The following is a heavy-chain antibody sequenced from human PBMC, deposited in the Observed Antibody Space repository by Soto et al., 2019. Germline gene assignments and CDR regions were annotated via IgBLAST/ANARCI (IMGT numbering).Heavy chain of an antibody. V-gene: IGHV3-23*04. CDR1: GFTFSSYA. J-gene: IGHJ4*02. D-gene: IGHD3-3*01. Sequence: EVQLVESGGGLVQPGGSLRLSCAASGFTFSSYAMSWVRQAPGKGLEWVSGIGGSGGSTYYADSVKGRFTISRDNYKNTLYLQMDSLRADDTAVFYCVKDPSTMTPPYWGQGTLVTVSS. CDR3: VKDPSTMTPPY. CDR2: IGGSGGST.